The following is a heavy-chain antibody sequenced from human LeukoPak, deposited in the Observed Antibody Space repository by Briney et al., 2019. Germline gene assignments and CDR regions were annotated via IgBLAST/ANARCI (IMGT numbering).Heavy chain of an antibody. D-gene: IGHD5-18*01. J-gene: IGHJ4*02. Sequence: SQTLSLTCTVSGGSISSGGYYWSWIRQHPGKGLEWIGYIYYSGSTYYNPSLKSRVTISVDTYKNQFSLKLSSVTAADTAVYYCARAVDTAMVMDYWGQGTLVTVSS. CDR2: IYYSGST. CDR1: GGSISSGGYY. V-gene: IGHV4-31*03. CDR3: ARAVDTAMVMDY.